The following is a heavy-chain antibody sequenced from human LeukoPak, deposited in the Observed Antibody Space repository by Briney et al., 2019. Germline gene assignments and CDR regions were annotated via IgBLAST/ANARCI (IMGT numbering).Heavy chain of an antibody. V-gene: IGHV4-30-2*01. Sequence: SETLSLTCGVSGGSISSGGYSWNWIRQPPGKGLEWIGYIYHSGSTYYNPSLKSRVTISVDRSKNQYSLKLSSVTDADTAVYYCARGDYGGNSIDYWGQGTLVTVSS. CDR2: IYHSGST. CDR1: GGSISSGGYS. J-gene: IGHJ4*02. D-gene: IGHD4-23*01. CDR3: ARGDYGGNSIDY.